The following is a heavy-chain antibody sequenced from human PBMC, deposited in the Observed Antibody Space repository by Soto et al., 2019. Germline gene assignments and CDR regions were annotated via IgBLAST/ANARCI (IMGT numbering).Heavy chain of an antibody. CDR1: GFSFSTYS. D-gene: IGHD2-21*02. V-gene: IGHV3-21*01. J-gene: IGHJ6*02. Sequence: KAGGSLRLSCEASGFSFSTYSMRWVRQAPGKGLEWVSSIGRRSDIYYADSVKGRFTISRDNAKNSVSLQMNSLRDEDTAVYYCAREETAWPLAYGLDVWGQGTTVTVSS. CDR3: AREETAWPLAYGLDV. CDR2: IGRRSDI.